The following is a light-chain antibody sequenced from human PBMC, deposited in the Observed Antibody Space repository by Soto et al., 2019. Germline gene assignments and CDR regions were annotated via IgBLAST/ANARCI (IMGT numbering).Light chain of an antibody. CDR1: TSNIGSNY. CDR2: RNN. J-gene: IGLJ3*02. Sequence: QSVLTQPPSASGTPGQRVSISGSGSTSNIGSNYVYWYQQVPGTAPKRLIYRNNQRPSGVPDRFSGSKSGTSASLAISGLRSEDEADYYCAAWDDSLSGGWVFGGGTKLTVL. CDR3: AAWDDSLSGGWV. V-gene: IGLV1-47*01.